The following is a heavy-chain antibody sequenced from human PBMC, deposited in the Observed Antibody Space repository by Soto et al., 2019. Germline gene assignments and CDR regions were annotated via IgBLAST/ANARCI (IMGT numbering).Heavy chain of an antibody. CDR2: IYYTGST. CDR1: GGSVSSGSYY. J-gene: IGHJ6*02. CDR3: ARDRNPGVYSYYYYYGMDV. Sequence: PSETLSLTCTVSGGSVSSGSYYWSWIRQPPGKGLEWIGYIYYTGSTNYNPSLKSRVTISVDTSQNQFSLKLSSVTAADAAVYFCARDRNPGVYSYYYYYGMDVWGQGTTVTVSS. V-gene: IGHV4-61*01. D-gene: IGHD4-4*01.